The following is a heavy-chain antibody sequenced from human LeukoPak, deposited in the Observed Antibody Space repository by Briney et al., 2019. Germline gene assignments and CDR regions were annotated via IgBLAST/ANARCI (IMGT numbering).Heavy chain of an antibody. D-gene: IGHD1-26*01. CDR2: IYSGGSA. V-gene: IGHV3-66*01. Sequence: GGSLRLSCAVSGFSVRGNYLSWVRQAPGKGLVWVSVIYSGGSADYADSVKGRFTISRDNSKNTMYLQMNSLRAEDTAVYYCAEEVGATYPTFDYWGQGTLVTVSS. J-gene: IGHJ4*02. CDR1: GFSVRGNY. CDR3: AEEVGATYPTFDY.